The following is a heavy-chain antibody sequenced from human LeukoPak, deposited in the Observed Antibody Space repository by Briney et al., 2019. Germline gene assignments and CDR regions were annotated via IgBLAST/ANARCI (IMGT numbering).Heavy chain of an antibody. Sequence: ASVKVSCKASGYTFTSYGISWVRQAPGQGLEWMGWISAYNGNTNYAQKLQGRVTMTTDTSTSTAYMELRSLRSDDTAVYYCARESSSGWYESYYYYHYMDVWGKGTTVTVSS. CDR1: GYTFTSYG. V-gene: IGHV1-18*01. D-gene: IGHD6-19*01. CDR3: ARESSSGWYESYYYYHYMDV. J-gene: IGHJ6*03. CDR2: ISAYNGNT.